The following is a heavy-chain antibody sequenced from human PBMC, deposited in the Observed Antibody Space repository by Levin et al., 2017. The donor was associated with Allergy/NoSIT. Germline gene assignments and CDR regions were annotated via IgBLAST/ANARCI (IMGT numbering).Heavy chain of an antibody. D-gene: IGHD6-13*01. CDR2: IYYSGST. CDR3: ARHARGKQQLPGAFDY. Sequence: PSETLSLTCTVSGGSISSSSYYWGWIRQPPGKGLEWIGSIYYSGSTYYNPSLKSRVTISVDTSKNQFSLKLSSVTAADTAVYYCARHARGKQQLPGAFDYWGQGTLVTVSS. V-gene: IGHV4-39*01. J-gene: IGHJ4*02. CDR1: GGSISSSSYY.